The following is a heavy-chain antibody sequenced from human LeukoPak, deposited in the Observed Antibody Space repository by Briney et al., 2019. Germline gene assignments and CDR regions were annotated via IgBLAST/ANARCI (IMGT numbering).Heavy chain of an antibody. CDR1: GFTFSSYE. CDR3: ASSSWYALDY. CDR2: ISSSGSTM. Sequence: PGGSLRLSCAASGFTFSSYEMNWVRQAPGKGLEWISYISSSGSTMYYADSVKGRFTNSRDNAKNSLYLQMNSLRAEDTAIYYCASSSWYALDYWGQGTLVTVSS. J-gene: IGHJ4*02. D-gene: IGHD6-13*01. V-gene: IGHV3-48*03.